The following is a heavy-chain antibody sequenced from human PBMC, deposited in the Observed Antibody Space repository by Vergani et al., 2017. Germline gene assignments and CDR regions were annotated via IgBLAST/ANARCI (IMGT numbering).Heavy chain of an antibody. CDR2: TWYDGNNK. V-gene: IGHV3-33*01. Sequence: QVQLLGSGGGVVQPGRSLRLSCAASGFTFNPYGMHWVRQAPGKGLEWVAVTWYDGNNKQYADSVKGRFTISRDKSKSTMYLQMNSLRDEDTGVYYCARDYRLLYNRFDPWGQGTLVTVSS. CDR3: ARDYRLLYNRFDP. D-gene: IGHD1-14*01. J-gene: IGHJ5*02. CDR1: GFTFNPYG.